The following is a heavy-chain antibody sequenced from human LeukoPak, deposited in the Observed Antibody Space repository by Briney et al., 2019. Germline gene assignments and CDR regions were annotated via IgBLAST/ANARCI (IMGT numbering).Heavy chain of an antibody. Sequence: SETLSLTCSVSGGSISSYYWSWIRQPPEKGLEWIGYISYSGTTNYNPPLKSRVAISVDTSKNQFSLKLSSVTAADTAVYYCARGSSGWYNWGQGTLVTVSS. J-gene: IGHJ4*02. V-gene: IGHV4-59*01. CDR3: ARGSSGWYN. CDR1: GGSISSYY. D-gene: IGHD6-19*01. CDR2: ISYSGTT.